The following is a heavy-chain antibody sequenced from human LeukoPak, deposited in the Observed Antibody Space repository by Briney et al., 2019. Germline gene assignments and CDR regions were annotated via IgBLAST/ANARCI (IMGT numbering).Heavy chain of an antibody. CDR3: ARGNILVGATIYYFDY. CDR1: GGSFSGYY. V-gene: IGHV4-34*01. Sequence: PSETLSLTCAVYGGSFSGYYWSWIRQPPGKGLEWIGEINHSGSTNYNPSLKSRVTISVDTSKNQFSLKLSSVTAADTAVYYCARGNILVGATIYYFDYWGQGTLVTVSS. D-gene: IGHD1-26*01. J-gene: IGHJ4*02. CDR2: INHSGST.